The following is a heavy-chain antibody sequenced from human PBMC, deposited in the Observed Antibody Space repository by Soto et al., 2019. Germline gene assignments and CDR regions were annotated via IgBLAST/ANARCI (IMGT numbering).Heavy chain of an antibody. CDR3: ARDPHRYCSSASCAREYYYGMDV. CDR1: GYTFSSYY. D-gene: IGHD2-2*01. V-gene: IGHV1-46*01. J-gene: IGHJ6*02. Sequence: ASVKVSCKASGYTFSSYYMHWVRQAPGQGLEWMGVINPSVGSTSYAQKLQGRVTMTRDTSTSTAYMELSSLRSEDTAVYYCARDPHRYCSSASCAREYYYGMDVWGQGTTVT. CDR2: INPSVGST.